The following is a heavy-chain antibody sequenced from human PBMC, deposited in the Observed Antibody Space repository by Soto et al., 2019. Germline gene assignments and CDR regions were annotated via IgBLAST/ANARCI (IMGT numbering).Heavy chain of an antibody. CDR2: SIPTFGTT. D-gene: IGHD3-22*01. CDR3: ARGINDYYDGTGPSWDDAVDI. V-gene: IGHV1-69*06. CDR1: GGLLSSYA. Sequence: QVQLVQSGAEVKRPGSSVKVSCKTSGGLLSSYALSWVRQAPGQGLEWMGGSIPTFGTTVYAQNFQGRVSITADRSTGTAYLELRGLRSQDTAVYYCARGINDYYDGTGPSWDDAVDIWGQGTMVTVSS. J-gene: IGHJ3*02.